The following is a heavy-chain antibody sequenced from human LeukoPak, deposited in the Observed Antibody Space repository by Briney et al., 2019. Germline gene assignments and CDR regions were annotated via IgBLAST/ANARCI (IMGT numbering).Heavy chain of an antibody. Sequence: GASVKVSCKASGGTFSSYAISWVRQAPGQGLEWMGRIIPILGIANYAQKFQGRVTITADKSTSTAYMELSSLRSEDTAVYYCARGAGIGDGMDVWGQGTTVTVSS. CDR2: IIPILGIA. J-gene: IGHJ6*02. CDR1: GGTFSSYA. CDR3: ARGAGIGDGMDV. D-gene: IGHD2-15*01. V-gene: IGHV1-69*04.